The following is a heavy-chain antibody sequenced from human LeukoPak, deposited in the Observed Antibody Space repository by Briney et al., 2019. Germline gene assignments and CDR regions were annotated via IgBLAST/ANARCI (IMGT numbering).Heavy chain of an antibody. V-gene: IGHV3-21*01. Sequence: GGSLRLSCAASGLTFNSYWMHWVRQAPGKGLEWVSSISSSSSYIYYADSVKGRFTISRDNAKNSLYLQMNSLRAEDTAVYYCARDRLVNPDAFDIWGQGTMVTVSS. CDR1: GLTFNSYW. CDR3: ARDRLVNPDAFDI. J-gene: IGHJ3*02. CDR2: ISSSSSYI. D-gene: IGHD3-22*01.